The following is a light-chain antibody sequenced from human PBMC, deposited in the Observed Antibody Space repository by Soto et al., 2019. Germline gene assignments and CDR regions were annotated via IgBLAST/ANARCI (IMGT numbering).Light chain of an antibody. V-gene: IGKV1-39*01. Sequence: DIQLTQSPSSLSASVGDRVTITCRASQSISSLLNWYQQTPGKAPKLLMYAASSLQSGVPSRFSASGSGTDFTLTISSLQPDDFATYYCQQSYVTPLTFGGGTKVEI. CDR3: QQSYVTPLT. CDR1: QSISSL. CDR2: AAS. J-gene: IGKJ4*01.